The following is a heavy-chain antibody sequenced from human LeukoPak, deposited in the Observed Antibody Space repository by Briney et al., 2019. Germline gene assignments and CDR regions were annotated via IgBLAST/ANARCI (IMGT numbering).Heavy chain of an antibody. CDR1: GFTFSNYA. J-gene: IGHJ3*02. V-gene: IGHV3-23*01. CDR3: AKGLEKWRAFDI. CDR2: INDNGSTR. Sequence: GGSLRLSCGASGFTFSNYAMRWVRQAPGKGLEWVSGINDNGSTRFYAASVKGRFSISGDNSKNTLYLQMNSLRAEDTAVYYCAKGLEKWRAFDIWGQGTMVTVSS. D-gene: IGHD1-1*01.